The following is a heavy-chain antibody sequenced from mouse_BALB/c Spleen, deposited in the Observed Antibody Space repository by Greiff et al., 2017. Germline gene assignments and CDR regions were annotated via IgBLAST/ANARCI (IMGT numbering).Heavy chain of an antibody. CDR2: IRVKSNNYAT. D-gene: IGHD1-1*01. CDR3: TRGSSHYYPMDY. J-gene: IGHJ4*01. V-gene: IGHV6-6*02. Sequence: EVKLMESGGGLVQPGGSMKLSCAASGFTFSNYWMNWVRQSPEKGLEWVAEIRVKSNNYATHYAESVKGRFTISRDDSKSSVYLQMNNLRAEDTGVYYCTRGSSHYYPMDYWGQGTSVTVSS. CDR1: GFTFSNYW.